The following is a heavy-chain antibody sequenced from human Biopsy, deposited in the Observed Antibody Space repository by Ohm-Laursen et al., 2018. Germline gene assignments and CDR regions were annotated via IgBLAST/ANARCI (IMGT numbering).Heavy chain of an antibody. Sequence: SLRLSCAASGFTFKNDNMHWVRQAPGKGLEWVAAIYNDGINEYYADSVKGRFTISRDNSKNTLYLQMNSLRVEDTAVFYCARDLRGHWFFDLWGRGTLVTVSS. CDR3: ARDLRGHWFFDL. J-gene: IGHJ2*01. CDR2: IYNDGINE. CDR1: GFTFKNDN. V-gene: IGHV3-33*01. D-gene: IGHD5/OR15-5a*01.